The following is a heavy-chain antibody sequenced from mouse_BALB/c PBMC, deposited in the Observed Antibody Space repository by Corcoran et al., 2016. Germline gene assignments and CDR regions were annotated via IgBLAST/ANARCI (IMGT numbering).Heavy chain of an antibody. CDR2: INPYNDGT. J-gene: IGHJ3*01. CDR3: ARGGYDGAWFAY. CDR1: GYTFTSYV. D-gene: IGHD2-2*01. V-gene: IGHV1S136*01. Sequence: EIQLQQTGPELVKPGASVKISCKASGYTFTSYVMHWVKQKPGQGLEWIGYINPYNDGTKYNEKFKGKATLTSDKSSGTPYMELSSLTSEDSAVYYGARGGYDGAWFAYWGQGTLVTVSA.